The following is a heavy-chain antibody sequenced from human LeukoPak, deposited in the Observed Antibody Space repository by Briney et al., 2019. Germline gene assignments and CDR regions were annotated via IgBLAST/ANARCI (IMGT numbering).Heavy chain of an antibody. D-gene: IGHD3-22*01. CDR1: GFIFSTYG. CDR3: AKEKAYDSSGPPGY. CDR2: ISGSGGST. Sequence: PGGSLRLSCAASGFIFSTYGMHWVRQAPGKGLEWVSAISGSGGSTYYADSVKGRFTISRDNSKNTLYLQMNSLRAEDTAVYYCAKEKAYDSSGPPGYWGQGTLVTVSS. V-gene: IGHV3-23*01. J-gene: IGHJ4*02.